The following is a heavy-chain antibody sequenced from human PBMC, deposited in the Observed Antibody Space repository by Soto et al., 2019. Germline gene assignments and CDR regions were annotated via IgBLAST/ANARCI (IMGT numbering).Heavy chain of an antibody. CDR1: GYTFTSYD. CDR2: MNPNSGNT. CDR3: ARGDDVVVVAAGDYYYGMDV. Sequence: GASVKVSCKASGYTFTSYDINWVRQATGQGLEWMGWMNPNSGNTGYAQKFQGRVTMTRNTSISTAYMELSSLRSEDTAVYYCARGDDVVVVAAGDYYYGMDVWGQGTTVTV. V-gene: IGHV1-8*01. J-gene: IGHJ6*02. D-gene: IGHD2-15*01.